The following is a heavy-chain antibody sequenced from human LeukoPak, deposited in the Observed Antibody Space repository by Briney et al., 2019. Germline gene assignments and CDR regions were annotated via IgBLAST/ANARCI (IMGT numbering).Heavy chain of an antibody. Sequence: SETLSLTCTVSGGSISSGDYYWSWIRQPPGKGLEWIGYIYYSGSTYYNPSLKSRVTISVDTSKNQFSLKLSSVTAADTAMYYCARPYGDYYDAFDIWGQGTMVTVSS. CDR2: IYYSGST. CDR1: GGSISSGDYY. D-gene: IGHD4-17*01. CDR3: ARPYGDYYDAFDI. V-gene: IGHV4-30-4*01. J-gene: IGHJ3*02.